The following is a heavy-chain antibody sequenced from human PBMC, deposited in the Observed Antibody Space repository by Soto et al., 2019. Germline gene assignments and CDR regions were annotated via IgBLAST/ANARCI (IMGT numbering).Heavy chain of an antibody. J-gene: IGHJ4*02. V-gene: IGHV3-7*01. D-gene: IGHD6-19*01. CDR1: GFTFSSYW. Sequence: GGSLRLSCAASGFTFSSYWMSWVRQAPGKGLEWVANIKQDGSEKYYVDSVKGRFTISRDNAKNSLYLQMNSLRAEDTAVYYCAGGGFAVAGDLPYWGQGTLVTVSS. CDR3: AGGGFAVAGDLPY. CDR2: IKQDGSEK.